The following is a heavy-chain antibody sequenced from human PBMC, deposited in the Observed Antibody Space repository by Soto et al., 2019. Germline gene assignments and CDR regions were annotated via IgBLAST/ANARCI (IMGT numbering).Heavy chain of an antibody. J-gene: IGHJ3*02. CDR2: IYYSGST. V-gene: IGHV4-31*03. CDR3: ARDSKRSSPRGGAFDI. D-gene: IGHD6-6*01. Sequence: SETLSLTCTVSGGSISSGGYYWSWIRQHPGKGLEGIGYIYYSGSTYYNPSLKSRVTISVDTSKNQFSLKVSSVTAEDTAVYYCARDSKRSSPRGGAFDIWGQGTMVTVSS. CDR1: GGSISSGGYY.